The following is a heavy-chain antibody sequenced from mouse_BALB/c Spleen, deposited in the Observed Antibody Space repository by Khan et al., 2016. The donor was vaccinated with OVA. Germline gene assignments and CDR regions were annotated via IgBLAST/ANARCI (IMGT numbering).Heavy chain of an antibody. V-gene: IGHV1S41*01. CDR1: GYTFTSYW. J-gene: IGHJ4*01. D-gene: IGHD1-1*01. Sequence: DLVKPGASVKLSCTASGYTFTSYWIHWIKQRPGQGLEWIGHIAPGSGSAYYNEMFKGKATLTVDTSSSTAYFQLNSLSSEDSAVYFCASSNIYGSSVYALDYWGQGTSVTVSS. CDR2: IAPGSGSA. CDR3: ASSNIYGSSVYALDY.